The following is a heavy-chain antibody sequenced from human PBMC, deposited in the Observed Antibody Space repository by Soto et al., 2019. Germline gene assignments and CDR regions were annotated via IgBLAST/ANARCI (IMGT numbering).Heavy chain of an antibody. J-gene: IGHJ3*02. CDR2: INTDNGKT. CDR3: ASPGVVVVADDAFDI. Sequence: QVQLVQSGAEVKKPGASVKVSCKASGYTFSNYAIHWVRQAPGQRLEWMGWINTDNGKTKYSQKFQGRATITRDTSATTAYMELSGLRSEDTAVYYCASPGVVVVADDAFDIWGQGTMVTASS. V-gene: IGHV1-3*04. D-gene: IGHD2-15*01. CDR1: GYTFSNYA.